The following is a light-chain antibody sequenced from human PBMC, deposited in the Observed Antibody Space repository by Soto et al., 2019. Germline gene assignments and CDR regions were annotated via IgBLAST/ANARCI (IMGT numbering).Light chain of an antibody. Sequence: EIVLTQSPGTLSLSPGERATLSCRASQSVSNYLAWYQQKPGQAPRLLIYGASRRATVIPDRFSGSGSGTDFTLTISRLEPEDFAVYYCQQYGGSPQTFGQGTQVE. CDR3: QQYGGSPQT. J-gene: IGKJ1*01. CDR2: GAS. V-gene: IGKV3-20*01. CDR1: QSVSNY.